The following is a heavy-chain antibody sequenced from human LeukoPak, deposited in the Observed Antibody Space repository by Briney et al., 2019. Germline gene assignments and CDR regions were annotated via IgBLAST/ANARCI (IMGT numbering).Heavy chain of an antibody. V-gene: IGHV5-51*01. Sequence: GESLKISCKGSGYSFTSYWIGWVRQMPGKGLEWMGIIYPGDSDSRYSPSFQGQVTISADKSVSTAYLQWSSLKASDTAIYYCARRFLWSYYFDYWGQGTLVTVSS. CDR2: IYPGDSDS. CDR3: ARRFLWSYYFDY. D-gene: IGHD2/OR15-2a*01. CDR1: GYSFTSYW. J-gene: IGHJ4*02.